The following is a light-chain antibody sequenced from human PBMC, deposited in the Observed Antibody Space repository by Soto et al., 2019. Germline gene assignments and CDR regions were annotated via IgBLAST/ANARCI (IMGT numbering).Light chain of an antibody. CDR2: DDS. V-gene: IGLV3-21*02. CDR3: QVWDSSSEQYV. Sequence: ELTQPPSVSVAPGQTAKLICGGNNIGRKSVHWYQQKPGQAPVVVVYDDSERPSGIPERFSGSNSGNTATLTISRVEAGDEADYYCQVWDSSSEQYVFGTGSKVTGL. CDR1: NIGRKS. J-gene: IGLJ1*01.